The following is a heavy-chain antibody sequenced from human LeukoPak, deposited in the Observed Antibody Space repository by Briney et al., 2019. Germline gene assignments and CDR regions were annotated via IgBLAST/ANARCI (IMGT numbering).Heavy chain of an antibody. CDR1: GFTFSSYA. J-gene: IGHJ4*02. D-gene: IGHD3-22*01. CDR3: AKFRYHSNDNNYLDFNY. CDR2: ISGSGGHT. V-gene: IGHV3-23*01. Sequence: GGSLRLSWAASGFTFSSYAMGWVRQAPGKGPEWVSSISGSGGHTYFADSVKGRFTISRDNSKNTLDLQMNSLKVEDTAVYYCAKFRYHSNDNNYLDFNYWGQGTLVTVSS.